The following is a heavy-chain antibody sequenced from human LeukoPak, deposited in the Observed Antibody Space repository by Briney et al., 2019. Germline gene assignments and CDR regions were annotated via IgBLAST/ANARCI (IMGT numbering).Heavy chain of an antibody. J-gene: IGHJ3*02. CDR1: GYTFTGYY. V-gene: IGHV1-2*02. CDR3: ARDRVVVTAIKDAFDI. CDR2: INPNSGGT. Sequence: GASVKVSCKASGYTFTGYYMHWVRQAPGQGLEWMGWINPNSGGTNYAQKFQGRVTMTRDTSISTAYMELSRLRSDDTAVYYCARDRVVVTAIKDAFDIWGQGTMVTVSS. D-gene: IGHD2-21*02.